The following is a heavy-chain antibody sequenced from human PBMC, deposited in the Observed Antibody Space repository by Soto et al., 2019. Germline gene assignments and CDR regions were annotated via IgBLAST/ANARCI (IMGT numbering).Heavy chain of an antibody. D-gene: IGHD7-27*01. CDR3: ARGNGDRHLDS. J-gene: IGHJ4*02. Sequence: QVQLQESGPGLVKPSETLSLSCTVSGASINTYYWGWIRQPPGKGLECVGYFYYSGSTIYNPSLRGPITTSVDTSKNQVSLKLNSVMAPDTDVYYCARGNGDRHLDSWRQGTLVVVSS. V-gene: IGHV4-59*13. CDR1: GASINTYY. CDR2: FYYSGST.